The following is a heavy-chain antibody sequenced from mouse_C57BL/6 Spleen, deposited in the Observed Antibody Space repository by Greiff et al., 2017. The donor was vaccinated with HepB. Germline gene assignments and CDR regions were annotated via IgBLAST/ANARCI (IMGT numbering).Heavy chain of an antibody. CDR2: ISYDGSN. Sequence: EVKLVESGPGLVKPSQSLSLTCSVTGYSITSGYYWNWIRQFPGNKLEWMGYISYDGSNNYNPSLKNRISITRDTSKNQFFLKLNSVTTEDTATYYCARGGDYGPWFAYWGQGTLVTVSA. CDR3: ARGGDYGPWFAY. J-gene: IGHJ3*01. CDR1: GYSITSGYY. V-gene: IGHV3-6*01. D-gene: IGHD2-4*01.